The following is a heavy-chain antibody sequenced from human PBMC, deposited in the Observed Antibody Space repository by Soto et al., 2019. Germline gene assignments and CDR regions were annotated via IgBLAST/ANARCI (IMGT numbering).Heavy chain of an antibody. Sequence: GGSLRLSCAASGFTFSSYAMSWVRQAPGKGLEWVSAISGSGGSTYYADSVKGRFTISRDNSKNTLYLQMNSLRAEDTAVYYCVKVPRYYYDSSGYPRLFDYWGQGTLVTVSS. CDR2: ISGSGGST. CDR3: VKVPRYYYDSSGYPRLFDY. V-gene: IGHV3-23*01. D-gene: IGHD3-22*01. CDR1: GFTFSSYA. J-gene: IGHJ4*02.